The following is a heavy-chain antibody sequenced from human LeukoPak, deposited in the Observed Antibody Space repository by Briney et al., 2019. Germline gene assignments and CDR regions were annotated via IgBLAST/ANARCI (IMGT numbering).Heavy chain of an antibody. J-gene: IGHJ4*02. D-gene: IGHD4-17*01. V-gene: IGHV4-61*01. CDR3: ARALYGSIDY. CDR1: GGSVSSGSYY. Sequence: PSETLSLTCTVSGGSVSSGSYYWSWIRQPPGKGLEWIGYIYYGGSTNYNPSLKSRVTISVDTSKNQFSLKLSSVTAADTAVYYCARALYGSIDYWGQGTLVTVSS. CDR2: IYYGGST.